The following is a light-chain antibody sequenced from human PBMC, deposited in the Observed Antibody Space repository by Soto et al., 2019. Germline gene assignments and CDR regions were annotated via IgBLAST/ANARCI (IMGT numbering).Light chain of an antibody. CDR3: QQYNTWLWT. V-gene: IGKV3-15*01. Sequence: EVVMTQSPATLSVSPGERVTLSCRASQSINAHLAWYQQKPGQAPRLLIHGASTRATGIPARFSGSGFGTEFILTISSLHSEDFALYYCQQYNTWLWTFGQGTKVEI. CDR1: QSINAH. CDR2: GAS. J-gene: IGKJ1*01.